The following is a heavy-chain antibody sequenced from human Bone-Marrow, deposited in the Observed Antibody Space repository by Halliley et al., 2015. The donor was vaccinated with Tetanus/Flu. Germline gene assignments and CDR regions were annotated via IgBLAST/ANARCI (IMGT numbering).Heavy chain of an antibody. V-gene: IGHV1-18*01. J-gene: IGHJ4*02. CDR2: IRAYDGHT. CDR3: ARVAVDDGSGSDFDY. Sequence: LGWIRAYDGHTAYAQNFQGRVTMTTDTSTRTAYMALRSLRSDDTAIYYCARVAVDDGSGSDFDYWGQGPLVTVSS. D-gene: IGHD3-10*01.